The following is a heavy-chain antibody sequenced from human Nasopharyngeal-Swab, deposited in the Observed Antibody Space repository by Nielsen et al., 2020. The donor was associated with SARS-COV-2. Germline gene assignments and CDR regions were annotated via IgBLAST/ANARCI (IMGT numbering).Heavy chain of an antibody. Sequence: WIRERPGQGLERVSAISGSGGSTYYADSVKGRFTISRDNSKNTLYLQMNSLRAEDTAVYYCAKDSIRYYYDASGAFDIWGQGTMVTVSS. D-gene: IGHD3-22*01. V-gene: IGHV3-23*01. CDR2: ISGSGGST. J-gene: IGHJ3*02. CDR3: AKDSIRYYYDASGAFDI.